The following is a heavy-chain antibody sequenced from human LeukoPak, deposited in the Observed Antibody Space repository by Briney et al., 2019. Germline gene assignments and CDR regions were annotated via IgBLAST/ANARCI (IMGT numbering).Heavy chain of an antibody. CDR1: GFTFSSYA. J-gene: IGHJ4*02. Sequence: GGSLRLSCAASGFTFSSYAMHWVRQAPGKGLEWVAVISYDGSNKCYADSVKGRFTISRDNAKNSLYLQMNGLTAEDTAVYNCARIGYSSSSLDFWGRGTLVTVSS. CDR2: ISYDGSNK. V-gene: IGHV3-30-3*01. D-gene: IGHD6-6*01. CDR3: ARIGYSSSSLDF.